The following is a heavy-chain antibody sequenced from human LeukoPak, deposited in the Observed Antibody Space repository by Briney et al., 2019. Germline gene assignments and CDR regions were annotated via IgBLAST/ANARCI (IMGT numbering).Heavy chain of an antibody. D-gene: IGHD5-24*01. Sequence: GALRLSCAASGFTFSSYSMNWVRQAPGKGLEWVSYISSSSSTIYYADSVKGRFTISRDNAKNSLYLQMNSLRAEDTAVYYCARDAEMATIGFDYWGQGTLVTVSS. CDR3: ARDAEMATIGFDY. CDR1: GFTFSSYS. V-gene: IGHV3-48*04. J-gene: IGHJ4*02. CDR2: ISSSSSTI.